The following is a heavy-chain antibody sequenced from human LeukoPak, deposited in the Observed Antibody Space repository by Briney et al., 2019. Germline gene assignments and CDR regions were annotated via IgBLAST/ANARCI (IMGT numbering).Heavy chain of an antibody. D-gene: IGHD3-16*01. CDR2: ISSSGDST. CDR1: GFPFSSFA. V-gene: IGHV3-23*01. CDR3: VRDGGYGSYASPSNWYFDL. J-gene: IGHJ2*01. Sequence: GGSLRLSCAASGFPFSSFAMTWVRQAPGKGLEWVSSISSSGDSTYYADSVQGRFTISRDDSKNTLYLQMNSLRGEDTAVYYCVRDGGYGSYASPSNWYFDLWGRGTLVTVSS.